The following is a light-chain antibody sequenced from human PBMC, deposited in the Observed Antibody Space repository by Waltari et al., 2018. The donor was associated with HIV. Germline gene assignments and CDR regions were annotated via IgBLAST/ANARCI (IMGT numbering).Light chain of an antibody. CDR2: EVS. CDR3: SSYAGSNLSGL. Sequence: QSALTQPPSASGSPGQSVTISCTGTSSDVGGYNYVSWYQQHPGKAPKLMIYEVSKRPSGVPDRFFGSKSGNTASLTVSGLQAEDEADYYCSSYAGSNLSGLFGGGTKVTVL. J-gene: IGLJ2*01. V-gene: IGLV2-8*01. CDR1: SSDVGGYNY.